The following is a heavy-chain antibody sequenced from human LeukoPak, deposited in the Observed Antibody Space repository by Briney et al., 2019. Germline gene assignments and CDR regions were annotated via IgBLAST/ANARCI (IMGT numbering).Heavy chain of an antibody. CDR1: GGSFSGYY. V-gene: IGHV4-34*01. J-gene: IGHJ2*01. CDR3: ARDRQYWYFDL. Sequence: SETLSLTCAVYGGSFSGYYWTWIRQPPGKGLEWIGEINHSGSTNYNPSLKSRVTISVDTSKNQFSLKLSSVTAADTAVYYCARDRQYWYFDLWGRGTLVTVSS. CDR2: INHSGST.